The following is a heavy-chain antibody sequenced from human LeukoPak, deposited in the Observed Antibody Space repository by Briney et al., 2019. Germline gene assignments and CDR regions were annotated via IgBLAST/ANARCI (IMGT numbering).Heavy chain of an antibody. V-gene: IGHV4-39*01. CDR3: ARGHLTGRGYFDY. CDR2: VFYSGYT. CDR1: GGSVTNGRFY. J-gene: IGHJ4*02. D-gene: IGHD1-20*01. Sequence: SETLSLTCTVSGGSVTNGRFYWGWVRQPPGKGLEWIGTVFYSGYTYSSPSLKSRVTMSVDTSNNQFSLKLRSVTATDTAVYYCARGHLTGRGYFDYWGQGTLVTVSS.